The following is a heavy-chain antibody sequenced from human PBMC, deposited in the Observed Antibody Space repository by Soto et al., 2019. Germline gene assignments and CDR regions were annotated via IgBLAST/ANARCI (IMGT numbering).Heavy chain of an antibody. CDR2: ISSKKGKT. Sequence: QVQLVPSGADVKKPGASLKVYCKSSGYTFSAYGVSWVRHATGKSLEWMGRISSKKGKTNIAQKLRGRVTMTTAPSTSTVYMELRSLRPDDTDVYYCAREPPETPPDYWGQGTLDTVSS. CDR3: AREPPETPPDY. J-gene: IGHJ4*02. CDR1: GYTFSAYG. V-gene: IGHV1-18*01.